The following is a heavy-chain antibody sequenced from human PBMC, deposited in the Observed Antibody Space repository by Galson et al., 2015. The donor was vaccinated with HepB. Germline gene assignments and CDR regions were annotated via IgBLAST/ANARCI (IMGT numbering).Heavy chain of an antibody. D-gene: IGHD6-19*01. CDR3: ARIDLRREVAGATHRDLT. J-gene: IGHJ4*02. Sequence: CAISGDSVSSNSVAWNWIRQSPSRGLEWLGRTYYRSKWYNEYAVSVRSRITINPDTSKNQFSLQLISVTPEDTAVYYCARIDLRREVAGATHRDLTWGQGTLVTVSS. CDR1: GDSVSSNSVA. V-gene: IGHV6-1*01. CDR2: TYYRSKWYN.